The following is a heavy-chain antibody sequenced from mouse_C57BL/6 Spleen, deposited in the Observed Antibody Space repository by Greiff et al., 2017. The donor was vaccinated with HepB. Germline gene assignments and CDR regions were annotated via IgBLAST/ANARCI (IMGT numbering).Heavy chain of an antibody. D-gene: IGHD1-1*01. J-gene: IGHJ3*01. Sequence: QVQLQQSGAELVMPGASVKLSCKASGYTFTSYWMHWVKQRPGQGLEWIGEIDPSDSYTNYNQKFKGKSTLTVDKSSSTAYMQLSSLTSEDSAVYYCARGGSSFPWFAYWGQGTLVTVSA. CDR2: IDPSDSYT. V-gene: IGHV1-69*01. CDR1: GYTFTSYW. CDR3: ARGGSSFPWFAY.